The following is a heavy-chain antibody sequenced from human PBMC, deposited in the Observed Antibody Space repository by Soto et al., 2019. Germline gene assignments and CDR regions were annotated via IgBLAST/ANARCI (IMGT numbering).Heavy chain of an antibody. Sequence: VQLLESGGGLVQPGGSLRLSCAASGFTFRSYAMSWVRQAPGKGLEWVSVISGSGDSTYYADSVKGRFTISRDNSKNTLYLQMNSLRAEDTAIYYCARDRDSSGYWGIGYWGQGTLVTVSS. J-gene: IGHJ4*02. CDR1: GFTFRSYA. CDR2: ISGSGDST. CDR3: ARDRDSSGYWGIGY. D-gene: IGHD3-22*01. V-gene: IGHV3-23*01.